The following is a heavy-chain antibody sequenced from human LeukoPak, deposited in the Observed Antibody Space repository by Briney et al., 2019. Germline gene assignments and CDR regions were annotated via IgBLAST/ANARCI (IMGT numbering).Heavy chain of an antibody. J-gene: IGHJ3*02. CDR1: GGSISNSIYY. CDR3: ARQGSGGRAFDI. D-gene: IGHD1-26*01. V-gene: IGHV4-39*01. Sequence: SETLSLTCTVSGGSISNSIYYWDWIRQPPGKGLEWIGSIFYSGSTYYSPSLRSRVTISVDTSKSQFSLKMTSVTAADTAVYYCARQGSGGRAFDIWGQGTMVTVSS. CDR2: IFYSGST.